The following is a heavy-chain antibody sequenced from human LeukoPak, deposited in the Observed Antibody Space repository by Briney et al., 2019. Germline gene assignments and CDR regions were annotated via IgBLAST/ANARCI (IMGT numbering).Heavy chain of an antibody. CDR1: GFTFSSYG. Sequence: PGGALRLSCAASGFTFSSYGMHGVRQAPGKGLEGVAVIWYDGSNKYYADSVKGRFTISRDNSKNTLYLQMNSLRAEDTAVYYCARGVAGTWWFDPWGQGTLVTVSS. CDR2: IWYDGSNK. D-gene: IGHD6-19*01. J-gene: IGHJ5*02. V-gene: IGHV3-33*01. CDR3: ARGVAGTWWFDP.